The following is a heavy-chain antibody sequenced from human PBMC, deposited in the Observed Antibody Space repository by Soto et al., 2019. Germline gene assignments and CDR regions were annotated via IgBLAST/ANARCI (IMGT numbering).Heavy chain of an antibody. Sequence: SETLSLTCTVSGGSISSGPYSWGWIRQPPGEGLEWIGTFYYSESTYYNPSLESRVTISVDTSKNQFSLKLSSVTAADTAVYYCARRRTSYGMDVWGQGTTVTVSS. CDR1: GGSISSGPYS. CDR3: ARRRTSYGMDV. J-gene: IGHJ6*02. V-gene: IGHV4-39*01. CDR2: FYYSEST.